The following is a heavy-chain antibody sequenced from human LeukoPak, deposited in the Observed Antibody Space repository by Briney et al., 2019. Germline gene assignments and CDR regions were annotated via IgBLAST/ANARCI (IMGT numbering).Heavy chain of an antibody. J-gene: IGHJ3*02. CDR2: ISSSSSYI. D-gene: IGHD2-21*01. Sequence: GSLRLSCAASGFTFSSYSMNWVRQAPGKGLEWVSSISSSSSYIYYADSVKGRFTISRDNAKNSLYLQMNSLRAEDTALYYCAKDIGIVASGAFDIWGQGTMVTVSS. CDR1: GFTFSSYS. CDR3: AKDIGIVASGAFDI. V-gene: IGHV3-21*04.